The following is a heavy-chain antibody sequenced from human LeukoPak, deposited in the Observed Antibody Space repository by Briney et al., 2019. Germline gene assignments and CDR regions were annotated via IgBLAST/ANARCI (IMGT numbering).Heavy chain of an antibody. D-gene: IGHD5-24*01. J-gene: IGHJ4*02. V-gene: IGHV3-21*01. CDR3: ARDMPVRERWLQLQSRGPFDY. Sequence: GGSLRLSCAASGFTFSSYGMNWVRQARGKGLEWVSSISRSSSYIYYADSVKGRFTISRDNAKNSLYLQMNSLRAEDTAVYYCARDMPVRERWLQLQSRGPFDYWGQGTLVTVSS. CDR1: GFTFSSYG. CDR2: ISRSSSYI.